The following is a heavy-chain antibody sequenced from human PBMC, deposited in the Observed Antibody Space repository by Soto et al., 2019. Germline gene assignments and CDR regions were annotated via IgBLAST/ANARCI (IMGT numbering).Heavy chain of an antibody. J-gene: IGHJ4*02. Sequence: SETLSLTCTVSGGSINDFYWSWIRQPPGKGLEWIGYIYYSESTDYNPSLKGRVTISVDTSKNQYPLKLRSVTAADTAVYYCARVGGVAARTFDYWGQGTLVTVSS. CDR2: IYYSEST. V-gene: IGHV4-59*01. CDR3: ARVGGVAARTFDY. CDR1: GGSINDFY. D-gene: IGHD6-6*01.